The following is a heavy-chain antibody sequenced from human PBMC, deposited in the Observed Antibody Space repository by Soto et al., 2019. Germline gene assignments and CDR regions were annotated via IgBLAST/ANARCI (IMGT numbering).Heavy chain of an antibody. Sequence: QVQLQESGPGLVKPSGTLSLTCTVSNGSIRSTNWWSWVRQPPEKGLEWIGEIYHSERANYNPSLXSRVTISVDWSKNQFSLKLNSVTAAATAVYYCAGGITADDYWGQGTLVTVSS. J-gene: IGHJ4*02. V-gene: IGHV4-4*02. CDR2: IYHSERA. CDR3: AGGITADDY. CDR1: NGSIRSTNW. D-gene: IGHD6-13*01.